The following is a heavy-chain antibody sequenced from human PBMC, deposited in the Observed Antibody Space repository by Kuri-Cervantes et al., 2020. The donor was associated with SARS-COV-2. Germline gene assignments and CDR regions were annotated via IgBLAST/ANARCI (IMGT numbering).Heavy chain of an antibody. V-gene: IGHV1-2*02. CDR2: INPNSGGT. J-gene: IGHJ4*02. Sequence: ASVKVSCKASGYTFTGYYMHWVRQAPGQGLEWMGWINPNSGGTNYAQKFQGRVTMTRDTSISTAYMELSRLRSNDTAVNYCARVFGYYDSSGYYDFDYWGQGTLVTVSS. CDR1: GYTFTGYY. CDR3: ARVFGYYDSSGYYDFDY. D-gene: IGHD3-22*01.